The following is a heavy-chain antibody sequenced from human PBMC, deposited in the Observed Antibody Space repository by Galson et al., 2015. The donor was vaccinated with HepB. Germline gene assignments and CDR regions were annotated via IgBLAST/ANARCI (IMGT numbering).Heavy chain of an antibody. CDR3: TRNMDPHHYDPIGGPYGMDV. J-gene: IGHJ6*02. Sequence: SVKVSCKASDFTFTNYGFNWVRQAPGQGLEWMGWISAYNGNTKYAPKFQSRVTMTTDTSTTTVYMELMSLRSDDTAVYYCTRNMDPHHYDPIGGPYGMDVWGQGTTVTVSS. CDR2: ISAYNGNT. CDR1: DFTFTNYG. V-gene: IGHV1-18*04. D-gene: IGHD3-22*01.